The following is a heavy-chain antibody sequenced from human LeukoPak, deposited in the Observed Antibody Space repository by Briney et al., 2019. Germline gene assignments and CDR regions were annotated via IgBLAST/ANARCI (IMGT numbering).Heavy chain of an antibody. CDR1: GFTFSSYG. J-gene: IGHJ6*03. Sequence: GGSLRLSCAASGFTFSSYGIHWVRQAPGKGLEWVAVIWYDGSNRYYADSVKGRFTISRDNSKSTQYLEMNGLRADDTAVYYCAKDGPHSSGQYFYYYHMDVWGKGTTVTVSS. D-gene: IGHD6-25*01. V-gene: IGHV3-33*06. CDR2: IWYDGSNR. CDR3: AKDGPHSSGQYFYYYHMDV.